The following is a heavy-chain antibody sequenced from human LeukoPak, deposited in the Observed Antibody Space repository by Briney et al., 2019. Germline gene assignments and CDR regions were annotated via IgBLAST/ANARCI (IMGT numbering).Heavy chain of an antibody. CDR1: GGSIGNYH. D-gene: IGHD6-19*01. CDR3: ARRDTSSGWSFDS. Sequence: SETLSLTCTASGGSIGNYHWSWIRQPAGKGLEWIGQIHSSGSTNYNPPLKSRVSMSIDTTEDQVSLTIRSVTVADTALYYCARRDTSSGWSFDSWGQGTLVTVAS. CDR2: IHSSGST. V-gene: IGHV4-4*07. J-gene: IGHJ4*02.